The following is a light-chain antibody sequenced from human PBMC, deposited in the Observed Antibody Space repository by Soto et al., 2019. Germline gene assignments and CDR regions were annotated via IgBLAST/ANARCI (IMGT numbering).Light chain of an antibody. Sequence: EIVLTQSPGTLSLSPGQRATLSCRASESISRDYLAWYQQRLGQAPRLLIYGASSGATGIPDRFSGSGSGTDFTLTISRLEPEDFAVYYCHQYGYSPLTFGGGTKVEIK. CDR2: GAS. V-gene: IGKV3-20*01. CDR1: ESISRDY. J-gene: IGKJ4*01. CDR3: HQYGYSPLT.